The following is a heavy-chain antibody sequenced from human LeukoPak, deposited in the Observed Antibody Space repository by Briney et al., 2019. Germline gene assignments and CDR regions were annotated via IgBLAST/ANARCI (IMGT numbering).Heavy chain of an antibody. Sequence: PGGSLRLSCAASGFTFDDYAMHWVRQAPGKGLEWVSAISGSGGSTYYADSVKGRFTISRDNSKNTLYLQMNSLRAEDTAVYYCAKSQYQLLYRWGFDPWGQGTLVTVSS. CDR1: GFTFDDYA. CDR2: ISGSGGST. CDR3: AKSQYQLLYRWGFDP. J-gene: IGHJ5*02. V-gene: IGHV3-23*01. D-gene: IGHD2-2*02.